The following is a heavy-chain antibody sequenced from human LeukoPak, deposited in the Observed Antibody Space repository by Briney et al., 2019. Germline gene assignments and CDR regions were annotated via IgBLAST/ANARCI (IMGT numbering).Heavy chain of an antibody. V-gene: IGHV4-39*07. Sequence: SETMSLTCTVSGGSIGSSSYYWGWIRQPPGKGLAWIGSIYYSGSTNYNPSLKSRVTISVDTSKNQFSLKLSSVTAADTAVYYCASRSYSSGWYRPYFDYWGQGTLVTVSS. CDR1: GGSIGSSSYY. CDR2: IYYSGST. J-gene: IGHJ4*02. D-gene: IGHD6-19*01. CDR3: ASRSYSSGWYRPYFDY.